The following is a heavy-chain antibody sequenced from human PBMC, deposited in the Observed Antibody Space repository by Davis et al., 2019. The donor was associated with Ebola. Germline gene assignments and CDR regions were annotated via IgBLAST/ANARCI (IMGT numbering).Heavy chain of an antibody. CDR2: IYPGDSDT. CDR3: ARGYWHFDL. V-gene: IGHV5-51*01. J-gene: IGHJ2*01. CDR1: GYSFSNYW. Sequence: KVSCKGSGYSFSNYWVGWVRQMPGNGLEWMGIIYPGDSDTRYSPSFQGQVTIPADKSISTAYLQWSSLEASDTALYYCARGYWHFDLWGRGTLVTVSS.